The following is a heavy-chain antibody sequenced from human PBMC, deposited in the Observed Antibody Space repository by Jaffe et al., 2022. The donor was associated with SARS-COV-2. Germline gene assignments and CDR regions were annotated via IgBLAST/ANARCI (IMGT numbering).Heavy chain of an antibody. CDR2: ISGSAQSS. V-gene: IGHV3-23*01. CDR3: ANIRRVSGWYFDS. CDR1: GFTFSDYA. J-gene: IGHJ4*02. Sequence: EVQLLESGGGLVQPGGSLRLTCVASGFTFSDYAMSWVRQAPGKGLEWVSSISGSAQSSYYADSVKNRFTISRDNSKSALYLQMDSLTAADAAIYYCANIRRVSGWYFDSWGPGTLVTLSS. D-gene: IGHD6-19*01.